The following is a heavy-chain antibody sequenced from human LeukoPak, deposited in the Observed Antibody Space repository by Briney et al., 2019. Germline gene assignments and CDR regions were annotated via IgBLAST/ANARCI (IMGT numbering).Heavy chain of an antibody. J-gene: IGHJ4*02. D-gene: IGHD2-15*01. CDR2: IGYDGRNT. Sequence: PGGSLRLSCAASGFSFRSYVMHWVRQAPGKGLEWVAVIGYDGRNTYYADSVKGRFTISRDISKDTLYLQMSSLRVEDTAVYYCARDREVVARGAMQAHWGQGTLVIVSS. CDR1: GFSFRSYV. CDR3: ARDREVVARGAMQAH. V-gene: IGHV3-30*03.